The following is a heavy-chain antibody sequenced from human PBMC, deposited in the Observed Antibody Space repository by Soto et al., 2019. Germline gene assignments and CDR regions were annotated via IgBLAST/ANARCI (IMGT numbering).Heavy chain of an antibody. CDR3: ATIGGVYYDFWSVIDP. Sequence: SETLSLTCTVSGGSISSGGYYWSWIRQHPGKGLEWIGYIYYSGSTYYNPSLKSRVTISVDTSKNQFSLKLSSVTAADTAVYYCATIGGVYYDFWSVIDPWGQGTLVTVSS. V-gene: IGHV4-31*03. CDR2: IYYSGST. J-gene: IGHJ5*02. D-gene: IGHD3-3*01. CDR1: GGSISSGGYY.